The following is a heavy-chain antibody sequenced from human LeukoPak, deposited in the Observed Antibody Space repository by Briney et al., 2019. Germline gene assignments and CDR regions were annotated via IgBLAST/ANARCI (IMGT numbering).Heavy chain of an antibody. CDR3: ARGGYYYDSSGYFYFDY. CDR2: IYYSGST. D-gene: IGHD3-22*01. CDR1: GGSISSYY. V-gene: IGHV4-59*12. J-gene: IGHJ4*02. Sequence: SETLSLTCTVSGGSISSYYWSWIRQPPGKGLEWIGYIYYSGSTNYNPSLKSRVTISVDTSKNQFSLKLSSVTAADTAVYYCARGGYYYDSSGYFYFDYWGQGTLVTVSS.